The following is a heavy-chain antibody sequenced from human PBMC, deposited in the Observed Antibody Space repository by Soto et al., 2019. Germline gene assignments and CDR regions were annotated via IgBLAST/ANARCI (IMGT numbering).Heavy chain of an antibody. D-gene: IGHD1-1*01. CDR1: GGSISSGAYY. CDR2: IYYIGTS. J-gene: IGHJ4*01. Sequence: SETLSLTCTVSGGSISSGAYYWGWVRQPPGKGLEWIGYIYYIGTSYYSPSLKSRVTISVDTSKNQFSLRLSSVTAADSAVYYCARLRDGYNSFDNWGHGTLLTVSS. CDR3: ARLRDGYNSFDN. V-gene: IGHV4-30-4*01.